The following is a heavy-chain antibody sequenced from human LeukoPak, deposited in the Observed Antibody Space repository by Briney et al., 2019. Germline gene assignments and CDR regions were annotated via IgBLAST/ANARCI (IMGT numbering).Heavy chain of an antibody. J-gene: IGHJ3*02. CDR1: GGSIIGYY. V-gene: IGHV4-39*01. Sequence: SETLSLTCTVSGGSIIGYYWGWIRQPPGKGLEWIGSIYYSGSTYYNPSLKSRVTISVDTSKNQFSLKLSSVTAADTAVYYCARLEGAFDIWGQGTMVTVSS. CDR2: IYYSGST. CDR3: ARLEGAFDI.